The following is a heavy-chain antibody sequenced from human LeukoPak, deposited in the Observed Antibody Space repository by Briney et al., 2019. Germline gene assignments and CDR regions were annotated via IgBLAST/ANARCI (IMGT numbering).Heavy chain of an antibody. D-gene: IGHD4-11*01. CDR1: GGSFSGYY. Sequence: SKTLSLTCAVYGGSFSGYYWGWIHQPPGKGLEWIGEINHSGSTNYNPSLKSRVTISVDTDKNQFSLKLSSVTAADTAVYYCAREPDYQDAFDIWGQGTMVTVSS. J-gene: IGHJ3*02. V-gene: IGHV4-34*01. CDR3: AREPDYQDAFDI. CDR2: INHSGST.